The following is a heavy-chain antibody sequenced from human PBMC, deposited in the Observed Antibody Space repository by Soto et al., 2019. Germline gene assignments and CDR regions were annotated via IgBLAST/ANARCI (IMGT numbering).Heavy chain of an antibody. D-gene: IGHD2-15*01. V-gene: IGHV1-2*02. CDR1: RYTLNVFY. Sequence: SGTVSCTPSRYTLNVFYVHFLRLAPGQGLEWMGCINTDGGGTKYAQKFQGRVIMTRDTSIITAYMDLSSLRSDDTAIYLCTRALPFGSVTFDYWGQGPLVTFSS. J-gene: IGHJ4*02. CDR3: TRALPFGSVTFDY. CDR2: INTDGGGT.